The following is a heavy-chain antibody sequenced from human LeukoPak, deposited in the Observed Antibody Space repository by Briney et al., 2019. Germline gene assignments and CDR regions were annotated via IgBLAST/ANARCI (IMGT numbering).Heavy chain of an antibody. CDR1: GGSFSGYY. V-gene: IGHV4-34*01. D-gene: IGHD1-26*01. CDR2: INHSGST. CDR3: ASTTWGDYFDY. J-gene: IGHJ4*02. Sequence: SETQSLTCAVYGGSFSGYYWSWIRQPPGKGLEWIGEINHSGSTNYNPSLKSRVTISVDTSKNQFSLKLSSVTAADTAVYYCASTTWGDYFDYWGQGTLVTVSS.